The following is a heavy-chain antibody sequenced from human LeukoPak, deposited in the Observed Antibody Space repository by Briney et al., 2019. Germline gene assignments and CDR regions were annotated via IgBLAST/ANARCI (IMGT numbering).Heavy chain of an antibody. J-gene: IGHJ6*03. D-gene: IGHD3-10*01. CDR2: ISASGGST. CDR3: AKGDFYGSGRPYYYMDV. Sequence: GGSLRLSCAASGFTFSSYGMSWVRQAPGKGLDWVSAISASGGSTYYADSVKGRFTISRDNSKNTLYLQMNSLRAEDAAVFCCAKGDFYGSGRPYYYMDVWGKGTTVTISS. CDR1: GFTFSSYG. V-gene: IGHV3-23*01.